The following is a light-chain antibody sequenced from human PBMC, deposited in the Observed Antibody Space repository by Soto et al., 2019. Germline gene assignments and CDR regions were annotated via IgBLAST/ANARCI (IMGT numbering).Light chain of an antibody. V-gene: IGKV3-11*01. J-gene: IGKJ4*01. CDR2: DVF. CDR1: QSVNNY. Sequence: EIVLTQSPATLSLSPGERATLSCRASQSVNNYLAWYQQKPGQAPRLLIYDVFNRATGIPARFSGSGSGTDVTPTISSLEPSDFAVYYCQQRSNWPSLTFGGGTRVEIK. CDR3: QQRSNWPSLT.